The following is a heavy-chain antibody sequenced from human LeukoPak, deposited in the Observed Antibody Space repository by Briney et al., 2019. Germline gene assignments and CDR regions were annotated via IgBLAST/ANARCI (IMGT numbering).Heavy chain of an antibody. Sequence: PWGVLRLSLSASGFTFSNNYMNLVRQAPGKGLEWVSVIYSGGSTYYADSVKGRFTISRDNSKNTLYLQMNSLRAEDTAVYYCARGYSYYYYGMDVWGQGTTVTVSS. J-gene: IGHJ6*02. V-gene: IGHV3-53*01. D-gene: IGHD1-1*01. CDR1: GFTFSNNY. CDR2: IYSGGST. CDR3: ARGYSYYYYGMDV.